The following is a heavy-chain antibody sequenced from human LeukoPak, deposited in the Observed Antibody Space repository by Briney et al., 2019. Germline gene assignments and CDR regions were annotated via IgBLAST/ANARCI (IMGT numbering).Heavy chain of an antibody. V-gene: IGHV4-39*07. Sequence: PSETLSLTCAVSGASISSSNYYWGWVRQSPGTGLEWIGNIYSSGNTYYNASLKSRVTMYIDTSKNQFSLKLSSVTAADTAVYYCARGEPADVDTAMDDAFDIWGQGTMVTVSS. J-gene: IGHJ3*02. D-gene: IGHD5-18*01. CDR2: IYSSGNT. CDR3: ARGEPADVDTAMDDAFDI. CDR1: GASISSSNYY.